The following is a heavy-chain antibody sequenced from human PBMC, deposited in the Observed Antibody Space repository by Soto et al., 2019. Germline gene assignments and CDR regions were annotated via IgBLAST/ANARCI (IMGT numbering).Heavy chain of an antibody. J-gene: IGHJ4*02. D-gene: IGHD6-19*01. CDR1: GGTFSSYA. CDR2: ITPSFGTP. V-gene: IGHV1-69*06. CDR3: ARVSGFRLESPFDY. Sequence: QVQLVQSGAEVKKPGSSVKVSCKTSGGTFSSYAISWVRQAPGHGLEWMGGITPSFGTPNYPQSFQARVTITEDKPSSTAYMELSSLSSEDTAVYFCARVSGFRLESPFDYWGQRNLVTGSS.